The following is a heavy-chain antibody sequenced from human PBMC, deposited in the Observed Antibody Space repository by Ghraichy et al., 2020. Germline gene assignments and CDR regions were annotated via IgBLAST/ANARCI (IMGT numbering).Heavy chain of an antibody. V-gene: IGHV3-23*01. CDR2: ISGSGGST. CDR3: AMRGAFDI. J-gene: IGHJ3*02. Sequence: GESLNISCAASGFTFSSYAMSWVRQAPGKGLEWVSAISGSGGSTYYADSVKGRFTISRDNSKNTLYLQMNSLRAEDTAVYYCAMRGAFDIWGQGTMVTVSS. CDR1: GFTFSSYA.